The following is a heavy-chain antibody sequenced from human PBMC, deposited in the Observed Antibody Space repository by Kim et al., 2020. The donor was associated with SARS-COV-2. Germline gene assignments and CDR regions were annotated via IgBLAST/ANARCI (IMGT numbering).Heavy chain of an antibody. V-gene: IGHV3-30*18. CDR3: AKDSAGPV. CDR2: ISYDGSNK. D-gene: IGHD3-10*01. J-gene: IGHJ4*02. Sequence: GGSLRLSCAASGFTFSSYGMHWVRQAPGKGLEWVAVISYDGSNKYYADSVKGRFTISRDNSKNTLYLQMNSLRAEDTAVYYCAKDSAGPVWGQGTLVTVSS. CDR1: GFTFSSYG.